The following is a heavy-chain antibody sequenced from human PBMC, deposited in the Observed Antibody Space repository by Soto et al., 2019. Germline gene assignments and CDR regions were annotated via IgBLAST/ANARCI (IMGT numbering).Heavy chain of an antibody. V-gene: IGHV3-30*18. D-gene: IGHD1-7*01. CDR2: ISYDGSNK. Sequence: QVQLVESGGGVVQPGRSLRLSCAASGFTFSSYGMHWVRQAPGKGLEWVAVISYDGSNKYYADSVKGRFTISRDNSKNTLYLQMNSLRAEDTAVYYCAKGELQFDYWGQGTLVTVSS. CDR3: AKGELQFDY. CDR1: GFTFSSYG. J-gene: IGHJ4*02.